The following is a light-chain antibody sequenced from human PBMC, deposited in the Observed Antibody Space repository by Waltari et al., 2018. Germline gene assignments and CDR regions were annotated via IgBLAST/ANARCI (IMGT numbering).Light chain of an antibody. CDR2: EVF. J-gene: IGLJ1*01. Sequence: QSALTQPPSASGSPGPSVTISCTGTSSDIGSYHYVSWYQQHPGKAPKLLIYEVFERPSGVPDRFSGSKSGNTASLTVSGLQAEDEADYYCSSYGGDNNFVFGTGTKITVL. CDR3: SSYGGDNNFV. CDR1: SSDIGSYHY. V-gene: IGLV2-8*01.